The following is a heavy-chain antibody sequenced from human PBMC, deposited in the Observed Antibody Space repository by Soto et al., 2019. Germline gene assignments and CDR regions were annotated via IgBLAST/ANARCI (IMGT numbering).Heavy chain of an antibody. D-gene: IGHD5-12*01. V-gene: IGHV3-33*01. Sequence: GGSLRLSCAASGFTFSSYGMHWVRQAPGKGLEWVAVIWYDGSNKYYADSVKGRFTISRDNSKNTLYLQMNSLRAEDTAVYYCARDTDIVATMIYPSFHGMDVWGQGTTVTVSS. CDR3: ARDTDIVATMIYPSFHGMDV. CDR1: GFTFSSYG. CDR2: IWYDGSNK. J-gene: IGHJ6*02.